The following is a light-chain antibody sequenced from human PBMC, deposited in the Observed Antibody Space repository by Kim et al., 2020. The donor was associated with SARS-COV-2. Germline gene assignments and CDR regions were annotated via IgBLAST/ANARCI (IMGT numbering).Light chain of an antibody. CDR1: DIGSKN. CDR3: QVWDSSTGV. Sequence: VALGQTGRITCGGNDIGSKNVHWYQQKPGQAPVLVIYRDSNRPSGIPERFSGSNSGNTATMTISRAQAGDEADYYCQVWDSSTGVFGGGTKLTVL. V-gene: IGLV3-9*01. J-gene: IGLJ3*02. CDR2: RDS.